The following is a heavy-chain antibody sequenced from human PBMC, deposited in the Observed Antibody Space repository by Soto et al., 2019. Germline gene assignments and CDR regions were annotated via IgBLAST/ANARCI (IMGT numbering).Heavy chain of an antibody. CDR3: ARETAEKPFDY. V-gene: IGHV3-30-3*01. Sequence: PGGSLRLSCAAPGFTLSDYAMHWVRQAPGKGLEWVAVISYDGSKKYYADSVKGRFTISRDSSKSTLYLQMSSLRAEDTAVYYCARETAEKPFDYWGQGTLVTVSS. D-gene: IGHD1-1*01. J-gene: IGHJ4*02. CDR1: GFTLSDYA. CDR2: ISYDGSKK.